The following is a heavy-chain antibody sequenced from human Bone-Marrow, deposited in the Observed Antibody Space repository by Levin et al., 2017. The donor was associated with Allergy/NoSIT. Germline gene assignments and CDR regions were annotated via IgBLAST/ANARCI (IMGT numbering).Heavy chain of an antibody. V-gene: IGHV3-48*03. D-gene: IGHD4-11*01. J-gene: IGHJ6*02. Sequence: RAGGSLRLSCAASGFTFSIYEMKWVRQAPGKGLEWVSYISGSGNSIYNADSVKGRFTISRDNAKNSLYLQMNSLRVEDTAVYYCARATVQGNGMDVWGQGTTVTVSS. CDR2: ISGSGNSI. CDR1: GFTFSIYE. CDR3: ARATVQGNGMDV.